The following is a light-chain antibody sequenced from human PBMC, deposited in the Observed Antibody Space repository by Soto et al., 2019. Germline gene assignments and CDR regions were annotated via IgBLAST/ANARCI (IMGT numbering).Light chain of an antibody. CDR3: QQYNNWPWT. Sequence: EIVMTQSPAPLSVSPGERATLSCRASQSISDNLAWYQQKPGQAPRLLIYGASRRATGFPARFSGSGSGTDFTLTISSLQSEDFAVYYCQQYNNWPWTFGQGTKVDIK. V-gene: IGKV3-15*01. J-gene: IGKJ1*01. CDR2: GAS. CDR1: QSISDN.